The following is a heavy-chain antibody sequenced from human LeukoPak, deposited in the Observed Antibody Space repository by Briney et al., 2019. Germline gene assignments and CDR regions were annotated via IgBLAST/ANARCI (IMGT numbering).Heavy chain of an antibody. CDR2: INHSGST. J-gene: IGHJ3*02. CDR3: AAATYYDILTGTTDAFDI. D-gene: IGHD3-9*01. Sequence: PSETLSLTCAVYGGSFSGYYWSWTRQPPGKGLEWIGEINHSGSTNYNPSLKSRVTISVDTSKNQFSLKLSSVTAADTAVYYCAAATYYDILTGTTDAFDIWGQGTMVTVSS. CDR1: GGSFSGYY. V-gene: IGHV4-34*01.